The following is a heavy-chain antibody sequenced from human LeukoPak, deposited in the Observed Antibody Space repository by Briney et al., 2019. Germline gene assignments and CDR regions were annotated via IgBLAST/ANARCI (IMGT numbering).Heavy chain of an antibody. CDR1: GFTVSSNY. J-gene: IGHJ4*02. CDR2: IYSGGST. Sequence: PGGSLRLSCAASGFTVSSNYMSWVRQAPGKGLEWVSVIYSGGSTYYADSVKGRFTISRDNSKNTLYLQMNSLRAEDTAVYYCARGYLYTYYDFWSGPGEPFDYWGQGTLVTVSS. D-gene: IGHD3-3*01. V-gene: IGHV3-66*01. CDR3: ARGYLYTYYDFWSGPGEPFDY.